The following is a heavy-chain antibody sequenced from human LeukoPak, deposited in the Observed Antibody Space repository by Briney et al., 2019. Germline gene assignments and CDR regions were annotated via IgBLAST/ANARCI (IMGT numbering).Heavy chain of an antibody. CDR1: GYTFTSYS. D-gene: IGHD3-9*01. CDR2: VNTTNDKA. J-gene: IGHJ5*02. CDR3: GRVVTGYYRLDP. V-gene: IGHV1-18*01. Sequence: ASVKVSCKASGYTFTSYSFSWVRQAPGQGLEWMGWVNTTNDKANYAQKLQGRVTMTTDTSTSTAYMELRSLSSDDTAVYYCGRVVTGYYRLDPWGLGTLVTVSS.